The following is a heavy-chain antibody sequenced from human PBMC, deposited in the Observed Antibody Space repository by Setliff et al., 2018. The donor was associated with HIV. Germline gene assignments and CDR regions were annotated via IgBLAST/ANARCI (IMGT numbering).Heavy chain of an antibody. CDR2: IRGYDEAT. Sequence: GGSLRLSCAASGFTFSSFAMTWVRQAPGKGLEWVTTIRGYDEATHYTDSVKGRFTISRDISRNTLYLQMNSLGVEDTAVYYCAKVGSSGYYEMCDYWGQGTLVTVSS. D-gene: IGHD5-12*01. J-gene: IGHJ4*02. CDR3: AKVGSSGYYEMCDY. V-gene: IGHV3-23*01. CDR1: GFTFSSFA.